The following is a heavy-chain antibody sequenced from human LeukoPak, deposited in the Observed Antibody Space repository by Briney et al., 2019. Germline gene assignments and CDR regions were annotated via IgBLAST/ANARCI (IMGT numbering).Heavy chain of an antibody. J-gene: IGHJ1*01. Sequence: PSETLSLTCTVSGGSFNFYFWHWIRQPPGKGLEWIGEIDNRGSTSYTPSLRGRVTVSVDTSRNDVSLKLTSVTAADTAVYCCARDSDSGFQWGQGTLVTVSS. CDR2: IDNRGST. V-gene: IGHV4-34*01. CDR1: GGSFNFYF. CDR3: ARDSDSGFQ. D-gene: IGHD3-10*01.